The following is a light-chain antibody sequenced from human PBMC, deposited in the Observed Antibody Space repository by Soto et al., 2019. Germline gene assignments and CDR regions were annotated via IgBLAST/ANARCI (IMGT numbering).Light chain of an antibody. Sequence: QSVLTQPPSVSGAPGQRVTISCTGSSSNIGAGYDVHWYQQLPGTAPKLLIYGSFNRPSGVPDRFSGSKSGTSASLAITGLQAEDETDYYCQSHDSSLSGWVFGGGTKLTVL. CDR2: GSF. V-gene: IGLV1-40*01. J-gene: IGLJ3*02. CDR1: SSNIGAGYD. CDR3: QSHDSSLSGWV.